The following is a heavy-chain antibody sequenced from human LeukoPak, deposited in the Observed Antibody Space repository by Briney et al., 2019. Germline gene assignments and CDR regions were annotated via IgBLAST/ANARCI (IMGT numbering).Heavy chain of an antibody. J-gene: IGHJ4*02. D-gene: IGHD1-1*01. Sequence: GGSLRLSCAASGFTFASYSMNWVRQAPGKGLEWVSSIRGDSTYIYNAGSVKGRFTISRDNAQASLYLQVISLRADDTAVYYCARVSGRLERQCDLDYWGQGTLVIVSS. CDR3: ARVSGRLERQCDLDY. V-gene: IGHV3-21*01. CDR2: IRGDSTYI. CDR1: GFTFASYS.